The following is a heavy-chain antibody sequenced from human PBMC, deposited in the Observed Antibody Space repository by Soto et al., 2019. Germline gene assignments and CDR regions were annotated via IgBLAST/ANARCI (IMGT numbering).Heavy chain of an antibody. CDR3: ARHTTQKRLLEWLADPWGMDV. J-gene: IGHJ6*02. CDR2: IYPGDSDT. Sequence: PGESLKISCKGSGYIFINYWIGWVRQMPGRGLECMGIIYPGDSDTRYSPSFQGQVTISADKSITTAYLQWSSLKASDSAMYYCARHTTQKRLLEWLADPWGMDVWGQGTTVTVSS. D-gene: IGHD3-3*01. V-gene: IGHV5-51*01. CDR1: GYIFINYW.